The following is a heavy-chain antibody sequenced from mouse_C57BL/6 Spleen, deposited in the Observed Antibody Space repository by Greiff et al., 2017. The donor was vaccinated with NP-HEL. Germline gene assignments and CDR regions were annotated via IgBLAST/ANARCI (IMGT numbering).Heavy chain of an antibody. CDR1: GYNIKDIY. D-gene: IGHD5-2*01. CDR2: TDPANGNT. J-gene: IGHJ2*01. CDR3: RISTINA. V-gene: IGHV14-3*02. Sequence: VQLKESGAELVKPAASLKLSCTASGYNIKDIYIHWVKQRPEKGLERIRRTDPANGNTKYDPKFQGKATITADTSSNTAYLQLSSLTSEDTAVYYGRISTINAWGQGTTLTGSS.